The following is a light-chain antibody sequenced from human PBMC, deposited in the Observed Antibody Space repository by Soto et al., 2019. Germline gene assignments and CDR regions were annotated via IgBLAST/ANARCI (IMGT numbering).Light chain of an antibody. V-gene: IGLV4-69*01. CDR2: LNSDGSH. CDR1: SGHSSYA. J-gene: IGLJ3*02. Sequence: QAVLTQSPSASASLGASVKLTCTLSSGHSSYAIAWHQQQPEKGPRYLMKLNSDGSHNKGDGIPDRFSGSSSGAERYLTISSLQSEEEADYYWQTWGSGVVFGGGTKLTVL. CDR3: QTWGSGVV.